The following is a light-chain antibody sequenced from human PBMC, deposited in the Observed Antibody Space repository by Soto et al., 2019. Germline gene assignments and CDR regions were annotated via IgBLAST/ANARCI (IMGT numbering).Light chain of an antibody. CDR3: QQNGRSLT. CDR2: GAS. Sequence: EIVLTQSPATLSLSPGERATLSCRASQSVGSSYLAWYQQKPGQSPRLLMYGASSRATGIPDRFSGSGSGTDFTLTISRLEPEEFAVDYCQQNGRSLTVGGGTKVEIK. V-gene: IGKV3-20*01. CDR1: QSVGSSY. J-gene: IGKJ4*01.